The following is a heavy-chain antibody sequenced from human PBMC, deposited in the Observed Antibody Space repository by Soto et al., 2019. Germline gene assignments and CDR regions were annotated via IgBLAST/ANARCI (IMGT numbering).Heavy chain of an antibody. CDR1: GFTVSSNY. CDR2: IYSGGST. J-gene: IGHJ3*02. Sequence: LSGGSLRLSCAASGFTVSSNYMSWVRQAPGKGLEWVSVIYSGGSTYYADSVKGRFTISRHNSKNTLYLQMNSLRAEDTAVYYCARVRGYEYDAFDIWGQGTMVTVSS. D-gene: IGHD5-12*01. V-gene: IGHV3-53*04. CDR3: ARVRGYEYDAFDI.